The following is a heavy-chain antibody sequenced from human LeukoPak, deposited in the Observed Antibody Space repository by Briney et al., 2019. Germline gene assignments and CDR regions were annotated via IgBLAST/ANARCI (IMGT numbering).Heavy chain of an antibody. Sequence: GRSRRLSCAASGFTFSGYGRHWVAQAPCKGLEWVAVISYDGSNKSYADSVKGRFPISRDNSKNTLYLQMNSLRAEDTAVYYCARKQQLDLDYWGQGTLVTVSS. CDR1: GFTFSGYG. CDR2: ISYDGSNK. CDR3: ARKQQLDLDY. V-gene: IGHV3-30*03. J-gene: IGHJ4*02. D-gene: IGHD6-13*01.